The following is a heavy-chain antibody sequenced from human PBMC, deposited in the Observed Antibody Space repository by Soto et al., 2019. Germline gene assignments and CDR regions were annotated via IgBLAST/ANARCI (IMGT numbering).Heavy chain of an antibody. D-gene: IGHD6-19*01. V-gene: IGHV3-74*01. CDR1: GFTFSSYW. CDR3: AVAVAGPTAIGY. CDR2: INSDGRST. Sequence: EVQLVESGGGLVRAASGFTFSSYWMHWVRQAPGKGLVWVSRINSDGRSTSYADSVKGRFTISRDNAKNTLYLQMNSLRAEDTAVYYCAVAVAGPTAIGYWGQGTLVTVSS. J-gene: IGHJ4*02.